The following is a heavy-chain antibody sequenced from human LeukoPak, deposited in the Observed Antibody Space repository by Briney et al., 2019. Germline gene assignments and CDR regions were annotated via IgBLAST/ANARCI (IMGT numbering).Heavy chain of an antibody. CDR3: ARDISSIVVVPDY. CDR1: GFTFSSYS. D-gene: IGHD2-15*01. Sequence: GGSLRLSCAASGFTFSSYSLNWVRQAPGKGLEWVSSISSSSSYIYYADSVKGRFTISRDNAKNSLYLQMNSLRAEDTAVYYCARDISSIVVVPDYWGQGTLVTVSS. CDR2: ISSSSSYI. V-gene: IGHV3-21*01. J-gene: IGHJ4*02.